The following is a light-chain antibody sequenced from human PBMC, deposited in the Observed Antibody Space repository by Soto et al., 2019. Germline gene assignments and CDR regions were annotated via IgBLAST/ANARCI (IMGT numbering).Light chain of an antibody. CDR3: QQSYSTPWT. CDR2: AIS. J-gene: IGKJ1*01. CDR1: QTISNS. V-gene: IGKV1-39*01. Sequence: DIQITQSPSSLSASVGDRVTITCRTSQTISNSLNWYQQKPGKAPKLLIYAISNLQSGVPSRFSGSGSGTDFTLTISSLQPEDFATYHCQQSYSTPWTFGQGTKVDI.